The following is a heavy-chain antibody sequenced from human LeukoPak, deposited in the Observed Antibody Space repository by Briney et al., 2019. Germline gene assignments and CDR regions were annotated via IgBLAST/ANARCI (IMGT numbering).Heavy chain of an antibody. V-gene: IGHV1-46*01. CDR3: ARAPPYIVVVVAAGNAFDI. D-gene: IGHD2-15*01. J-gene: IGHJ3*02. CDR2: INPSGGST. Sequence: ASVTVSCKASGYTFTGYYMHWVRQAPGQGLEWMGIINPSGGSTSYAQKFQGRVTMTRDTSTSTAYMELSRLRSDDTAVYYCARAPPYIVVVVAAGNAFDIWGQGTMVTVSS. CDR1: GYTFTGYY.